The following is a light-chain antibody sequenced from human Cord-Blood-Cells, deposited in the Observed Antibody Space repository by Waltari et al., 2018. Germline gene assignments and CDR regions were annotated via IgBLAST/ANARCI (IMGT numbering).Light chain of an antibody. CDR1: SSVVGSYYL. CDR3: CSYAGSSTFLYV. CDR2: EVS. V-gene: IGLV2-23*02. J-gene: IGLJ1*01. Sequence: QSALTQPASVSGSPGQSITISCTGTSSVVGSYYLVSWYQQHPGKAPKLMFYEVSKRLSGVSNRFSASKSGNTASLTNSALQAEDEADYYCCSYAGSSTFLYVFGTGTKVTVL.